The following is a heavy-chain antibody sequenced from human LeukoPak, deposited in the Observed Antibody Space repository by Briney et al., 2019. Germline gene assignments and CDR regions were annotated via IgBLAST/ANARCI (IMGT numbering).Heavy chain of an antibody. CDR1: GYTLTELS. V-gene: IGHV1-24*01. CDR2: FDPEDGET. D-gene: IGHD6-13*01. CDR3: ATGYSSSWDWFDP. Sequence: ASVKVSCKVSGYTLTELSMHWVRQAPGKGLEWMGGFDPEDGETIYAQKFQGRVTMTEDISTDTAYMELSSLRSEDTAVYYCATGYSSSWDWFDPWGQGTLVTVSS. J-gene: IGHJ5*02.